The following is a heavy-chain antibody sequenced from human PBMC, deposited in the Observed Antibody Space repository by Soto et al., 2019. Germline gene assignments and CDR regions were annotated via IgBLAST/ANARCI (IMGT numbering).Heavy chain of an antibody. Sequence: EVPLVESGGGLVQPGRSLRLSCAASGFTFDDFAMHWVRQAPGKGLEWVSGINWNSGDINYADSVKGRFTISRDNAKNSLYLQMNSLRAEDTALYYCAKDYAGYYYYIDVWGKGTTVTVSS. V-gene: IGHV3-9*01. CDR2: INWNSGDI. CDR1: GFTFDDFA. CDR3: AKDYAGYYYYIDV. J-gene: IGHJ6*03.